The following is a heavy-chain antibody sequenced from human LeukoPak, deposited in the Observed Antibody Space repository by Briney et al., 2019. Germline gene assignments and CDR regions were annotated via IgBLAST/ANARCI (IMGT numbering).Heavy chain of an antibody. Sequence: SETLSLTCTVAVGSISSGGYYWSWIRQPPGKGLEWIAYISAAGTTFYNPSLKSRVTISLDRSKNQFSLNLTSITAADTAVYYCAGQNVPTPHDYWGQGTQVTVSS. CDR2: ISAAGTT. V-gene: IGHV4-30-2*01. CDR3: AGQNVPTPHDY. CDR1: VGSISSGGYY. J-gene: IGHJ4*02. D-gene: IGHD2-2*01.